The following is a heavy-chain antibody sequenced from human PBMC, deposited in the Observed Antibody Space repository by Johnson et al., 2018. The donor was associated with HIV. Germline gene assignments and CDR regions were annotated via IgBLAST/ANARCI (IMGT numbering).Heavy chain of an antibody. J-gene: IGHJ3*01. V-gene: IGHV3-74*01. D-gene: IGHD2-2*01. CDR2: INKDGSDT. Sequence: VQLVESGGGLAQPGGSLRLSCAATGFTLSNYWMHWVRPVPGKGLVWVSRINKDGSDTTYGDTVMGRFTISRDDAKNTLYLQMNSLRAEDTAVYYCARAQVLPDDAFDLWGQGIKVTVSS. CDR1: GFTLSNYW. CDR3: ARAQVLPDDAFDL.